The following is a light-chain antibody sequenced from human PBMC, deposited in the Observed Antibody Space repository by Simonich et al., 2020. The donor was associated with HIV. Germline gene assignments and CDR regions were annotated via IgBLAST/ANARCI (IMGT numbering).Light chain of an antibody. CDR2: WAS. CDR3: QQYYITPYT. V-gene: IGKV4-1*01. CDR1: QSVLYSSNNKNY. Sequence: DIVMTQSPDSLAVSLGERATINCKSSQSVLYSSNNKNYLAWYQQKPGQPPKLLIYWASPRQSGVPDRFSGRGSGTDFTLTISSLQAEDVAVYYCQQYYITPYTFGQGTKLEIQ. J-gene: IGKJ2*01.